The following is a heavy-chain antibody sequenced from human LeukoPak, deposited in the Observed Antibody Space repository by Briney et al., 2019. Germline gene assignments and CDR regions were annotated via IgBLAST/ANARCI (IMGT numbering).Heavy chain of an antibody. Sequence: ASVKVSCKASGYTFTSYGISWVRQAPGQGLEWMGWIGAYNGNTNYAQKLQGRVTMTTDTSTSAAYMERRSLRSDDTAVYYCAKEGDSYGYGHGQNDYWGQGTLVTVSS. CDR1: GYTFTSYG. J-gene: IGHJ4*02. V-gene: IGHV1-18*01. D-gene: IGHD5-18*01. CDR2: IGAYNGNT. CDR3: AKEGDSYGYGHGQNDY.